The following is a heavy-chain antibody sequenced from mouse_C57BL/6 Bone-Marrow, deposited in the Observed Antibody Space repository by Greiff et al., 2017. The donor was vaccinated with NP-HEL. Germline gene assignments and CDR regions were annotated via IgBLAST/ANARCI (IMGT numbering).Heavy chain of an antibody. CDR2: IYPGRGST. CDR3: ARRKTKKGFDY. Sequence: VQLQQSGAELVKPGASVKMSCKASGYTFTSYWITWVKQRPGQGLEWIGDIYPGRGSTNYNEKFKSKATLTVDTSSSTAYMQLSSLTSEDSAVYYCARRKTKKGFDYWGQGTTLTVSS. CDR1: GYTFTSYW. V-gene: IGHV1-55*01. J-gene: IGHJ2*01.